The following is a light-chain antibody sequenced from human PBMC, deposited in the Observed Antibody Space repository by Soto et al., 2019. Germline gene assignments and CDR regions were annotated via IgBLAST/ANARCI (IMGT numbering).Light chain of an antibody. V-gene: IGKV1-5*03. CDR2: GAS. CDR3: QQYSRLWS. J-gene: IGKJ1*01. Sequence: DIQMTQSPSSLSASVGDIVTITCRASQTISRYLNWYQQKPGKAPKLLIYGASSLESGVPPRFSGDGSGTEFTLTISSLQRDDFGIYYCQQYSRLWSFGQGTKVDIK. CDR1: QTISRY.